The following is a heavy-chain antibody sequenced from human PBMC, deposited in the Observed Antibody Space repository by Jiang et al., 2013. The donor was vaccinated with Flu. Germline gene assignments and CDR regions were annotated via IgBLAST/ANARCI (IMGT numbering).Heavy chain of an antibody. V-gene: IGHV1-18*01. Sequence: GAEVKKPGASVKVSCKASGYRFTSYGMTWVRQAPGQGLEWMGWISAYNGETSYAQRLQGRVTMTTDTSTSIAYMELRSLRSDDTAVYYCGRAGYYDSSGTDYWGQGSLVTVSS. J-gene: IGHJ4*02. CDR2: ISAYNGET. D-gene: IGHD3-22*01. CDR1: GYRFTSYG. CDR3: GRAGYYDSSGTDY.